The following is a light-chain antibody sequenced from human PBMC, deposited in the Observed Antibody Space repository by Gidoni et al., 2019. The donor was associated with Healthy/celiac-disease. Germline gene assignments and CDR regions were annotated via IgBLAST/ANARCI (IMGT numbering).Light chain of an antibody. CDR1: SSNIGAGYD. V-gene: IGLV1-40*01. CDR3: QSYDSSLSVV. CDR2: GNS. J-gene: IGLJ2*01. Sequence: QSVLTQPPSVSGAPGQRVTISYTGSSSNIGAGYDVHWYQQLPGTAPKLLIYGNSNRPSGVPDRFSGSKSGTSAPLAITGLQAEDEADYYCQSYDSSLSVVFGGGTKLTVL.